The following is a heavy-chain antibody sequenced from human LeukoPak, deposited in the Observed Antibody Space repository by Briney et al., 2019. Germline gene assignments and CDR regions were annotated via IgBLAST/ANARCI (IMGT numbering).Heavy chain of an antibody. Sequence: SETLSLTCTVSGGSISSYYWSWIRQPPGKGLEWIGYIYTSGSTNYNPSLKSRVTISVDTSKNQFSLKLSSVTAADTAVYYCARDRYGSGRPFDYWGQGTLVTVSS. CDR2: IYTSGST. CDR1: GGSISSYY. D-gene: IGHD3-10*01. V-gene: IGHV4-4*09. CDR3: ARDRYGSGRPFDY. J-gene: IGHJ4*02.